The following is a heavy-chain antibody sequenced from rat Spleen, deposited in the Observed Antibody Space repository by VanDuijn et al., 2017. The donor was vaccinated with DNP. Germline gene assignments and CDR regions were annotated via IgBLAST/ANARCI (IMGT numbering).Heavy chain of an antibody. CDR3: IRWNSGHFDY. J-gene: IGHJ2*01. D-gene: IGHD4-3*01. CDR1: GFTFSDYN. Sequence: EVQLVESGGGLVQPGRSLKLSCGASGFTFSDYNMAWVRQAPKKGLEWVATIIYDVSRTYYRDSVKGRFAISRDNAKSTLYLQMNSLRSEDMATYYCIRWNSGHFDYWGQGVMVTVSS. CDR2: IIYDVSRT. V-gene: IGHV5S10*01.